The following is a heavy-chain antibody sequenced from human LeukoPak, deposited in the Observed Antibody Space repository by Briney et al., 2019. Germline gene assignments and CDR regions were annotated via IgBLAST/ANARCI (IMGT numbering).Heavy chain of an antibody. CDR2: ISNSGGKTI. J-gene: IGHJ4*02. CDR1: GSTFSDYY. CDR3: AKDILAAGLFFDF. D-gene: IGHD6-13*01. Sequence: GGSLRLSCAASGSTFSDYYMSWIRQAPGKGLEWVSYISNSGGKTIYYADSVKGRFTISRDNAKNSLYLQMNSLRAEDTAVYYCAKDILAAGLFFDFWGQGTLVTVSS. V-gene: IGHV3-11*01.